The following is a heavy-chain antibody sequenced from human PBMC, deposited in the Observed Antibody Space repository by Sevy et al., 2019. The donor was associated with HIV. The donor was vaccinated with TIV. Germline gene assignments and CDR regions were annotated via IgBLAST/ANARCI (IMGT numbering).Heavy chain of an antibody. V-gene: IGHV1-2*06. D-gene: IGHD2-2*01. CDR2: FNPNSGDT. Sequence: ASVKVSCKASGYTFIDYYLIWVRQAPGQGLEWMGRFNPNSGDTNYAQKFQGRVTMTRDASINSAYMELSRLTSDDTAVYYWAREWGFAMANAFDIWGQGTMVTVSS. CDR3: AREWGFAMANAFDI. CDR1: GYTFIDYY. J-gene: IGHJ3*02.